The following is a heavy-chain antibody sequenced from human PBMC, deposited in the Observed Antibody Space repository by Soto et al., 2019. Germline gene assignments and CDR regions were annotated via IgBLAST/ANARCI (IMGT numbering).Heavy chain of an antibody. J-gene: IGHJ4*02. Sequence: SETLSLTCAVPGGSISSSNWWSWVRQPPGKGLEWIGEIYHSGSTNYNPSLKSRVTISVDKSKNQFSLKLSSVTAADTAVYYCARERITMVRGMDYWGQGTLVTVSS. CDR3: ARERITMVRGMDY. CDR2: IYHSGST. D-gene: IGHD3-10*01. CDR1: GGSISSSNW. V-gene: IGHV4-4*02.